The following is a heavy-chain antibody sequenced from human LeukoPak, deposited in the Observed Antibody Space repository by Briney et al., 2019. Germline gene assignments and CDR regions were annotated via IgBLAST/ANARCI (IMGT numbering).Heavy chain of an antibody. J-gene: IGHJ4*02. CDR2: ISGSGGST. D-gene: IGHD1-26*01. CDR3: AKDPVEWELLNFDY. V-gene: IGHV3-23*01. Sequence: GGSLRLSCAASGFTFSSYAMSWVRQAPGKGLEWVSAISGSGGSTYYADSVKGRFTISRDDSKNTLYLQMNSLRAEDTAVYYCAKDPVEWELLNFDYWGQGTLVTVSS. CDR1: GFTFSSYA.